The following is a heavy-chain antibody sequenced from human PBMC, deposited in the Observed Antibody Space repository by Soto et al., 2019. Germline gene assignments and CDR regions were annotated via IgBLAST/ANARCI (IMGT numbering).Heavy chain of an antibody. CDR2: IIPIFGTA. J-gene: IGHJ4*02. D-gene: IGHD3-10*01. V-gene: IGHV1-69*13. CDR1: GGTFSSYA. CDR3: ARDPSPRMSELGY. Sequence: ASVKVSCKASGGTFSSYAISWVRQAPGQGLEWMGGIIPIFGTANYAQKFQGRVTITADESTSTAYMELSSLRSEDTAVYYCARDPSPRMSELGYWGQGTLLTVSS.